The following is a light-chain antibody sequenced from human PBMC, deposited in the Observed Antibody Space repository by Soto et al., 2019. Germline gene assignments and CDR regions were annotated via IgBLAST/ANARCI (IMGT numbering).Light chain of an antibody. Sequence: QSALTQPXSVSGSPGQSVAISCTGTGSDIGTYNRVSWYQQPPGTAPKLIIYDVSDRPSGVPDRFSGSKSXNXXXLTISGLQAEDXADXYCSSYTSSSTXVFXTGXXXTVL. CDR1: GSDIGTYNR. CDR3: SSYTSSSTXV. CDR2: DVS. V-gene: IGLV2-18*02. J-gene: IGLJ1*01.